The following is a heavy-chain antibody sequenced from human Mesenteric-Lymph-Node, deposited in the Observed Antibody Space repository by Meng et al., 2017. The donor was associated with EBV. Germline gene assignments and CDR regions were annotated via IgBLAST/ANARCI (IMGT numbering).Heavy chain of an antibody. V-gene: IGHV3-11*04. Sequence: QVQLVESGGGLVKPGGSLRLSCAASGFPFSDYYMSWIRQAPGKGLDWISYISRSGATIYYADSVKGRFTISRDNSKNTLYLQMNSLRAEDTAVYYCARDFGGYKYGHADYWGQGTLVTVSS. D-gene: IGHD5-18*01. CDR1: GFPFSDYY. CDR3: ARDFGGYKYGHADY. J-gene: IGHJ4*02. CDR2: ISRSGATI.